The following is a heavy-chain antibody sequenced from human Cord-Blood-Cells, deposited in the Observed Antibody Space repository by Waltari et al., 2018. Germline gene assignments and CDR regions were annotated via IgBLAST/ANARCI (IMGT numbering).Heavy chain of an antibody. CDR2: INHSGST. CDR3: ARRGGITMVRGVIIPYFDY. V-gene: IGHV4-34*01. J-gene: IGHJ4*02. D-gene: IGHD3-10*01. CDR1: GGSFSGYY. Sequence: QVQLQQWGAGLLKPSETLSLTCAVYGGSFSGYYWSWIRQPPGKGLEWIGEINHSGSTNSHPSLKGVVHISVDTAKNQFSLKLSSVTAADTAVYYCARRGGITMVRGVIIPYFDYWGQGTLVTVSS.